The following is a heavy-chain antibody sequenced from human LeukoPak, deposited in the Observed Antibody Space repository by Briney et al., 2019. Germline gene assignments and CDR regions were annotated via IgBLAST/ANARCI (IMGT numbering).Heavy chain of an antibody. J-gene: IGHJ5*02. CDR1: GYTFTSYA. CDR3: ARVDDILTGYYNGWFDP. CDR2: ISAYNGNT. Sequence: ASVKVSCKASGYTFTSYAMNWVRQAPGQGLEWMGWISAYNGNTNYAQKLQDRVTMTTDTSTSTVYMELRSLRSDDTAVYYCARVDDILTGYYNGWFDPWGQGTLVTASS. D-gene: IGHD3-9*01. V-gene: IGHV1-18*01.